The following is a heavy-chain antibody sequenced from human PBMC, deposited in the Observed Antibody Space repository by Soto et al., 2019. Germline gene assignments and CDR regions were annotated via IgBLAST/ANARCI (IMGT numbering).Heavy chain of an antibody. J-gene: IGHJ3*02. CDR1: GFTFSNYW. CDR3: ASTTGSIFGVVISAFDI. V-gene: IGHV3-74*01. D-gene: IGHD3-3*01. CDR2: ISSDGRST. Sequence: GGSLRLSCAASGFTFSNYWMHWVRQGPGKGLVWVSRISSDGRSTSYADSVKGRFTISRDNAKNTVYLQMSSVRAEDTAVYYCASTTGSIFGVVISAFDIWGQGTMVTVSS.